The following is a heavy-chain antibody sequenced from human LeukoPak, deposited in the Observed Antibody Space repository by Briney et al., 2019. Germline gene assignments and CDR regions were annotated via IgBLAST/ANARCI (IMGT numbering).Heavy chain of an antibody. V-gene: IGHV3-21*03. D-gene: IGHD3-10*01. J-gene: IGHJ1*01. CDR1: GFTFSSYS. CDR2: ISSSSSYI. Sequence: GGALRLSCAASGFTFSSYSMNWVRQAPGKGLEWVSSISSSSSYIYYADSVKGRFTISRDNANNSLYLQMNSLRAEDRAVYCLARGVDPYGSGVYPPEY. CDR3: ARGVDPYGSGVYPPEY.